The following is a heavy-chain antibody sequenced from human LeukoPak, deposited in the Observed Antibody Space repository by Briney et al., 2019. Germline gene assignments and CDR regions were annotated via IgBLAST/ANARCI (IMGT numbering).Heavy chain of an antibody. J-gene: IGHJ6*02. CDR3: ARENHGYPTDYYGMDV. D-gene: IGHD5-24*01. Sequence: GGSLRLSCAASGFTFSSYSMSWVRQAPGKGLEWLSSISSSSSYIYYADSVKGRFTISRDNAKNSLYLQMNSLRAEDTAVYYCARENHGYPTDYYGMDVWGQGTTVTVSS. CDR1: GFTFSSYS. CDR2: ISSSSSYI. V-gene: IGHV3-21*01.